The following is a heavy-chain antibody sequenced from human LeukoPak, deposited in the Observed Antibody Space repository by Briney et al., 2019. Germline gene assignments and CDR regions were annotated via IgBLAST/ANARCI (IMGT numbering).Heavy chain of an antibody. J-gene: IGHJ6*03. V-gene: IGHV4-34*01. CDR3: ARSVGYYYYMDV. CDR1: GGSFSGYY. CDR2: INHSGST. Sequence: PSETLSLTCAVYGGSFSGYYWSWIRQPPGKGLEWIGEINHSGSTNYNPSLKSRVTISVDTSKNQFSLKLSSVTAADTAVYYCARSVGYYYYMDVWGKGTTVTISS.